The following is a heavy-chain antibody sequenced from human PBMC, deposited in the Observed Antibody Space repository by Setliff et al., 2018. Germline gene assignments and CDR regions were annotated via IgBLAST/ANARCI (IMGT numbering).Heavy chain of an antibody. CDR1: DGSISTYY. V-gene: IGHV4-4*08. Sequence: SETLSLTCTVSDGSISTYYWSWIRQPPGRGLEYIGYIYTSGIINYNPSLKSRVTMSLDTSKNQVSLRLTSVTAADTAIYYCAKATGFGELFIWGQGTLVTVSS. D-gene: IGHD3-10*01. CDR3: AKATGFGELFI. CDR2: IYTSGII. J-gene: IGHJ4*02.